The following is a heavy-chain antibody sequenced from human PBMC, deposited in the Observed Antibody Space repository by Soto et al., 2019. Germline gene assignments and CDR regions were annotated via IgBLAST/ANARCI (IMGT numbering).Heavy chain of an antibody. CDR3: ATQRSHPHFYGSRLYQGMDV. V-gene: IGHV1-24*01. Sequence: ASVKVSCKVSGYTLTELSMHWVRQAPGKGLEWMGGFDPEDGETIYAQKFQGRVTMTEDASTDTAYMELSSLRSEDTAVYYCATQRSHPHFYGSRLYQGMDVWGPGTTVTVSS. D-gene: IGHD3-10*01. CDR1: GYTLTELS. CDR2: FDPEDGET. J-gene: IGHJ6*02.